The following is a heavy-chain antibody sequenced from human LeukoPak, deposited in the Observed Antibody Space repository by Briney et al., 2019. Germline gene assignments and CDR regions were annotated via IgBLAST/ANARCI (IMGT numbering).Heavy chain of an antibody. D-gene: IGHD6-6*01. Sequence: ASVKVSCKASGYTFISYQMHWVRQAPGQGLEWMGIINPTGGSTSHAQKFQGRVTMTRDTSTSTVYMELSSLRSEGTAVYYCARKGSSSCFDYWGQGTLVTVSS. CDR1: GYTFISYQ. CDR2: INPTGGST. J-gene: IGHJ4*02. CDR3: ARKGSSSCFDY. V-gene: IGHV1-46*01.